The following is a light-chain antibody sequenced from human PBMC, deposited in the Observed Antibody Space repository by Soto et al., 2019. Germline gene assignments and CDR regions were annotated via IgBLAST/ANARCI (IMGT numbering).Light chain of an antibody. CDR3: QKYNSAPRT. Sequence: DSQMTQSPSSLSASLGDRVTITCRASQGIGIYLAWYHQKPGKVPKLLIYAASTLQSGVPSRFSGRGSGTDFTLTISSLQPEDVATYYCQKYNSAPRTFGQGTRVEI. J-gene: IGKJ1*01. CDR2: AAS. V-gene: IGKV1-27*01. CDR1: QGIGIY.